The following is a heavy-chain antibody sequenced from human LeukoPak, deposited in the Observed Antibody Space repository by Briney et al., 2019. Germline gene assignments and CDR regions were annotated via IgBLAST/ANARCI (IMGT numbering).Heavy chain of an antibody. J-gene: IGHJ5*02. V-gene: IGHV4-30-4*02. CDR1: GGSISSGDYY. CDR3: ARSSRSWFDP. Sequence: PSETLSLTCTVSGGSISSGDYYWSWIRQPPGKGLEWIGYISYSGSTYYNPSLKSRLTISLDTSKNQFSLNLSSVTAGDTAVYYCARSSRSWFDPWGQGTLVTVSS. CDR2: ISYSGST.